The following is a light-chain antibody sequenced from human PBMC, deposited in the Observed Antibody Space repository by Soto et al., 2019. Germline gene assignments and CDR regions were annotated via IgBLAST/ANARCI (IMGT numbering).Light chain of an antibody. J-gene: IGKJ4*01. CDR3: QQFNTKPLT. Sequence: IQLTQSPSTLPASVGDKVTITCREGQGIGTALAWNHQRPENSPDLLVYGASTLQSGVPSRFSASGSETDFSLTISGLQPEDFGHYYCQQFNTKPLTFGGGTRVEIK. V-gene: IGKV1-13*02. CDR1: QGIGTA. CDR2: GAS.